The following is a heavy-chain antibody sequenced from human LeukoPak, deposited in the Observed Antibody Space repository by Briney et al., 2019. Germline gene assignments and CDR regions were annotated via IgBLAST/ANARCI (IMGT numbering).Heavy chain of an antibody. CDR2: IRYDGSNK. CDR3: AKERYYDSSGYYYNNFDY. Sequence: PGGSLRLSCAASGFTFSSYGMHWVRQAPGKGLEWVAFIRYDGSNKYYADSVKGRFTISRDNSKNTLYLQMNSLRAEDTAVYYCAKERYYDSSGYYYNNFDYWGQGTLVTVSS. D-gene: IGHD3-22*01. V-gene: IGHV3-30*02. J-gene: IGHJ4*02. CDR1: GFTFSSYG.